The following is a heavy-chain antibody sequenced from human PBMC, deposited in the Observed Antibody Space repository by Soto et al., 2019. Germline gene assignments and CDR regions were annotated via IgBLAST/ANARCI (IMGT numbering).Heavy chain of an antibody. V-gene: IGHV4-39*01. D-gene: IGHD3-22*01. CDR3: ARHDNIRGYYYDSSGYSQGGY. CDR2: IYYSGST. Sequence: SETLSLTCTVSGGSISSSSYYWGWIRQPPGKGLEWIGSIYYSGSTYYNPSLKSRVTISVDTSKNQFSLKLSSVTAADTAVYYCARHDNIRGYYYDSSGYSQGGYWGQGTLVTVSS. J-gene: IGHJ4*02. CDR1: GGSISSSSYY.